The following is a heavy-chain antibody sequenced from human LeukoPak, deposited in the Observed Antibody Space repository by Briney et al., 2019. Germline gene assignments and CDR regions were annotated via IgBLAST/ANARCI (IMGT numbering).Heavy chain of an antibody. Sequence: ASVKVSCKASGYTFASYYMHWVRQAPGQGLEWMGIINPSGGSTSYAQKFQGRVTMTRDTSTSTVYMELSSLRSEDTAVYYCAREASQFQIVGATYAFDIWGQGTMVTVSS. CDR2: INPSGGST. D-gene: IGHD1-26*01. J-gene: IGHJ3*02. V-gene: IGHV1-46*01. CDR3: AREASQFQIVGATYAFDI. CDR1: GYTFASYY.